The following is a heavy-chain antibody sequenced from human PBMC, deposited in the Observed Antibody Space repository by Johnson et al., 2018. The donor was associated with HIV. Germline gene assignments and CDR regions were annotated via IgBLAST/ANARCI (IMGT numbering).Heavy chain of an antibody. CDR3: ARDRTGMVYAIDAFDI. CDR2: IKQDGSEK. V-gene: IGHV3-7*01. CDR1: GFTFSSYW. J-gene: IGHJ3*02. D-gene: IGHD2-8*01. Sequence: VQLVESGGGLVQPGGSLRLSCAASGFTFSSYWMSWVRQAPGKGLEWVANIKQDGSEKYYVDSVKGRFTISRDNAKNSLYLQMNSLRAEATAVYYCARDRTGMVYAIDAFDIWGQGTMVTVSS.